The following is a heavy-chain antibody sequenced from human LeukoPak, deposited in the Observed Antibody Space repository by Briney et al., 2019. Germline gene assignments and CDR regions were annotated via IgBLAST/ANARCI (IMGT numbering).Heavy chain of an antibody. CDR1: GGSISSGDYY. J-gene: IGHJ6*03. CDR2: IYYSGST. D-gene: IGHD4-11*01. CDR3: AREGTTVTWYYYYYMDV. V-gene: IGHV4-30-4*08. Sequence: SETLSLTCTVSGGSISSGDYYWSWIRQPPGKGLEWIGYIYYSGSTYYNLSLKSRVTISVDTSKNQFSLKLSSVTAADTAVYYCAREGTTVTWYYYYYMDVWGKGTTVTVSS.